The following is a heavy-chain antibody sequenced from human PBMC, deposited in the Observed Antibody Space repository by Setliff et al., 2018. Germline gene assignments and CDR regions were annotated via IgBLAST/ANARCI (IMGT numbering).Heavy chain of an antibody. CDR1: GLTFNSYA. Sequence: GGSLRLSCAASGLTFNSYAMSWVRQAPGKGLEWVSTVSVSGDNTYYTDSVKGRFTTSRDNSKNTLSLQMSRLRAEDTAIYFCAGQGPIFGSGLIPGFDQWGQGTMVTVSS. CDR3: AGQGPIFGSGLIPGFDQ. CDR2: VSVSGDNT. J-gene: IGHJ4*02. V-gene: IGHV3-23*01. D-gene: IGHD3-3*01.